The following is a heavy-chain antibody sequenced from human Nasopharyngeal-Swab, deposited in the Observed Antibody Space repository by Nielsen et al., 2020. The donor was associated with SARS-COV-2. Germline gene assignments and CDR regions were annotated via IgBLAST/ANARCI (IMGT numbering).Heavy chain of an antibody. D-gene: IGHD5-18*01. J-gene: IGHJ4*02. CDR2: IKSRSDGGTT. V-gene: IGHV3-15*01. Sequence: GGSLRLSCAASGFTFSSYSMNWVRQAPGRGLEWVGRIKSRSDGGTTYYAAPVKGRFTISRDDSENTVYLQMNSLQTDDTAVYYCSTGGYTSGLDYWGQGTLVTVSS. CDR1: GFTFSSYS. CDR3: STGGYTSGLDY.